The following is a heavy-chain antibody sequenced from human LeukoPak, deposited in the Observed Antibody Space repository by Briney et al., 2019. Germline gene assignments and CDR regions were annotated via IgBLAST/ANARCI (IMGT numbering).Heavy chain of an antibody. D-gene: IGHD3-9*01. CDR3: ARVLRYFDWLFVFDY. V-gene: IGHV3-9*01. J-gene: IGHJ4*02. CDR1: GFTFDDYA. CDR2: ISWNSGSI. Sequence: GGSLRLSCAASGFTFDDYAMHWVRQAPGKGLEWVSGISWNSGSIGYADSVKGRFTISRDNAKNSLYLQMNSLRAEDTAVYYCARVLRYFDWLFVFDYWGQGTLVTVSS.